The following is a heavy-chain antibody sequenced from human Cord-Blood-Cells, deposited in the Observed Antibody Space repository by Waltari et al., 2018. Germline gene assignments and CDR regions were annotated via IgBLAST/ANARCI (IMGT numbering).Heavy chain of an antibody. CDR1: GFTVSSNY. CDR2: IYSGGRT. J-gene: IGHJ4*02. D-gene: IGHD6-13*01. CDR3: ARLDSSSWSHFDY. V-gene: IGHV3-53*01. Sequence: EVQMVESGGGLIQPGGSLRLSCAASGFTVSSNYMSWVRQAPGKGLECVSVIYSGGRTYYADSVKCRFTISRDNAKNTLYRQMNSLRADDTAVYYCARLDSSSWSHFDYWGQGTLVTVSS.